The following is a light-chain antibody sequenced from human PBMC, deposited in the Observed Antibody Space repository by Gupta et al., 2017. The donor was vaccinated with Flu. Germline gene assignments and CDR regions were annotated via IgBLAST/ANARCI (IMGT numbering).Light chain of an antibody. J-gene: IGKJ1*01. V-gene: IGKV2-30*01. CDR1: PGRLSRGINNY. CDR3: MQGERWPRT. Sequence: GGSSPGRLSRGINNYLPWFQKKPGHSPKRLIHLASSLESGVPDRFSGSGSGTDFTLKVSRVEPEDVAVYYCMQGERWPRTFGEGTKVEIK. CDR2: LAS.